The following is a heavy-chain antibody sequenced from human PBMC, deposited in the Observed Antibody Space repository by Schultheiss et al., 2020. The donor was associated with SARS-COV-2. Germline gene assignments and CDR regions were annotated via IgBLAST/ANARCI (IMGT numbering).Heavy chain of an antibody. D-gene: IGHD2-8*01. CDR1: GFTFSSYA. Sequence: GGSLRLSCAASGFTFSSYAMHWVRQAPGKGLEWVSYISTSGSTIFLADSVKGRFTISRDNAKTTLYLQMNSLRVEDTAVYYCARAGTYCTNGVCLDYWGQGTLVTVSS. V-gene: IGHV3-48*01. J-gene: IGHJ4*02. CDR3: ARAGTYCTNGVCLDY. CDR2: ISTSGSTI.